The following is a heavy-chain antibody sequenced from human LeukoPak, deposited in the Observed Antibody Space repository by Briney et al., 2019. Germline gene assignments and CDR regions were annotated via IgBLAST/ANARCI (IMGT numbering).Heavy chain of an antibody. CDR2: IYYSGST. D-gene: IGHD1-26*01. Sequence: SETLSLTCTVSGGSISSYYWSWIRQPPGKGLEWIGYIYYSGSTNYNPSLESRVTISVDTSKNQFSLKLSSVTAADTAIYYCARDRVVGAIDAFDIWGQGTMVTVSS. CDR1: GGSISSYY. J-gene: IGHJ3*02. V-gene: IGHV4-59*01. CDR3: ARDRVVGAIDAFDI.